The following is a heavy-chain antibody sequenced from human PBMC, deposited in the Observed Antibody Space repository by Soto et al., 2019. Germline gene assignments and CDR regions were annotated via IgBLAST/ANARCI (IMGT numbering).Heavy chain of an antibody. J-gene: IGHJ4*02. D-gene: IGHD5-18*01. V-gene: IGHV5-51*01. CDR3: ARRLDTAMVDS. CDR1: GYNFATYW. CDR2: IYPDDSDT. Sequence: EVQLVQSGAEVKKPGESLKISCKGSGYNFATYWIGWVRQMPGKGLEWMGIIYPDDSDTRYSPSFQGQVTISADKSINTASLQWSSMKASDTAMDYCARRLDTAMVDSWGQGTLVTVSS.